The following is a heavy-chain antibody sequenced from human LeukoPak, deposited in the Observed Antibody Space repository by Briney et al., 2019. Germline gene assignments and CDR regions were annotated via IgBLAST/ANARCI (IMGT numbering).Heavy chain of an antibody. J-gene: IGHJ6*03. CDR3: ATIWFGEFPHYYYYMDV. CDR2: IQYDGSNK. Sequence: GGSLRLSCAASGFTFSSYGMHWVRQAPGKGLEWVAFIQYDGSNKNYADSVKGRFTISRENSKNTLYLQMNSLRAEDTAVYYCATIWFGEFPHYYYYMDVWGKGTTVTISS. D-gene: IGHD3-10*01. CDR1: GFTFSSYG. V-gene: IGHV3-30*02.